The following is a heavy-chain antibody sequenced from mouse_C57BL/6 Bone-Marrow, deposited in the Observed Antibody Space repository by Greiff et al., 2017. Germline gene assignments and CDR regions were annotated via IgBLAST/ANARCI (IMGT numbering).Heavy chain of an antibody. D-gene: IGHD2-1*01. Sequence: VQLQQPGAELVRPGSSVKLSCKASGYTFTSYWMHWVKQRPIQGLEWIGNIDPSDSETHYNQKFKDKATLTVDKSSSTAYMQLSSLTSEDSAVYYCARSGGNYPAWFAYWGQGTLVTVSA. CDR3: ARSGGNYPAWFAY. CDR1: GYTFTSYW. J-gene: IGHJ3*01. CDR2: IDPSDSET. V-gene: IGHV1-52*01.